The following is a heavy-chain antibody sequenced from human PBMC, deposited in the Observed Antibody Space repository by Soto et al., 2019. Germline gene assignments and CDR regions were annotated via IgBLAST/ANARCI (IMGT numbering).Heavy chain of an antibody. V-gene: IGHV4-4*07. CDR3: ARDRIAAEGTYYYGMDV. J-gene: IGHJ6*02. CDR1: GGSLSSYY. D-gene: IGHD6-13*01. CDR2: IYTSGST. Sequence: SETLSLTCTVSGGSLSSYYWSWIRQPAGEGLEWIGRIYTSGSTNYNPSLKSRVTMSVDTSKNQFSLTLSSVTAADTAVYYCARDRIAAEGTYYYGMDVWGQGTTVTVSS.